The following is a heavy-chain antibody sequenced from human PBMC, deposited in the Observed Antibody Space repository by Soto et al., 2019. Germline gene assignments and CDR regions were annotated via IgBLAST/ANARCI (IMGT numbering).Heavy chain of an antibody. CDR2: INAGNGNT. CDR1: GYTFTSYA. J-gene: IGHJ6*02. CDR3: ARDSNIRSYYYGMDV. Sequence: ASVTGSCKASGYTFTSYAMHWVRQDPGQRLEWMGWINAGNGNTKYSQKFQGRVTITRDTSASTAYMELSSLRSEDTAVYYCARDSNIRSYYYGMDVWGQGTTVTVSS. V-gene: IGHV1-3*01. D-gene: IGHD3-3*02.